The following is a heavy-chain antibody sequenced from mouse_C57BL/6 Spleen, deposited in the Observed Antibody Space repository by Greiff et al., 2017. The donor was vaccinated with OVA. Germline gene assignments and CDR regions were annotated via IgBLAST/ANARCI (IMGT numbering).Heavy chain of an antibody. J-gene: IGHJ2*01. Sequence: QVQLQQSGAELVKPGASVKISCTASGYAFSSYWMNWVKQRPGKGLEWIGQLYPGDGDTNYNGKFKGKATLTADTSSSTAYMQLSSLTSEDTAIYFCARAEGLRRDFGYWGKGTTLTAST. D-gene: IGHD2-2*01. CDR3: ARAEGLRRDFGY. CDR1: GYAFSSYW. V-gene: IGHV1-80*01. CDR2: LYPGDGDT.